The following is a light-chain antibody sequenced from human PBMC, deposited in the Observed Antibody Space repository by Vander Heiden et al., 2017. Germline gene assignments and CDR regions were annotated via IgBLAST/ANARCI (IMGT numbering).Light chain of an antibody. CDR3: QQYYTFPWT. CDR1: QTIHKW. CDR2: DAS. J-gene: IGKJ1*01. V-gene: IGKV1-5*01. Sequence: DIHITQSPSTLSTSLQHILTISCRASQTIHKWLAWYQQKPGKAPELLIYDASTLQSGVPSRFSGAGSGTEFTLTISSLQPDDFATYYCQQYYTFPWTFGRGTKVDI.